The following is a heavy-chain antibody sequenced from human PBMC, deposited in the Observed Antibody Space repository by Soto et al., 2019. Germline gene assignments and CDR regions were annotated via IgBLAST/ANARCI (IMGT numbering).Heavy chain of an antibody. J-gene: IGHJ4*02. CDR2: ISYDGINK. V-gene: IGHV3-30*18. Sequence: GGSLRLSCAASGFTFSSYTMHWVRQAPGKGLEWVAVISYDGINKYYADSVKGRFTFSRDNSKNTLYLQMNSLRAEDTGVYYCAKDPTNRVPGGYYFHYWGQGTLVTVSS. CDR3: AKDPTNRVPGGYYFHY. CDR1: GFTFSSYT. D-gene: IGHD1-1*01.